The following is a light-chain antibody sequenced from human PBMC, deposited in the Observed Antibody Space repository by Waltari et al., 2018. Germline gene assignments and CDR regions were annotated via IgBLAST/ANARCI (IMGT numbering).Light chain of an antibody. CDR3: QQYYSTPRT. CDR2: WAS. CDR1: QSVLYSSNNKNY. J-gene: IGKJ1*01. Sequence: DIVMTQPPDSLAVSPGQRATTNCKASQSVLYSSNNKNYLAWYQHKPGQPPKLLIYWASTRESGVPDRFSGSGSGTDFTLTISSLQAEDVAVYYCQQYYSTPRTFGQGTKVEIK. V-gene: IGKV4-1*01.